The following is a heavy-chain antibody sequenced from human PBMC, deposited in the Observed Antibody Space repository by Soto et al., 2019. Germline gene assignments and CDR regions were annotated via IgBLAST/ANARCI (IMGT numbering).Heavy chain of an antibody. D-gene: IGHD3-16*01. J-gene: IGHJ4*02. CDR1: GFTFNSYA. CDR2: ISGSGYSI. Sequence: VGSLRLSCAASGFTFNSYAMSWVRQTTGKGLEWVSAISGSGYSIYSADSVKGRFTISRDNSKNTLYLQMNNLKPDDTAIYYCTRGPRADSPGTGDQWGQGNPVTV. V-gene: IGHV3-23*01. CDR3: TRGPRADSPGTGDQ.